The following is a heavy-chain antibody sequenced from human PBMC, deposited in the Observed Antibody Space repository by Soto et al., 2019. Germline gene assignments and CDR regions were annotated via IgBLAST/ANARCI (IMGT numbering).Heavy chain of an antibody. CDR2: ISRIGDDV. CDR3: ATDSLYSTTWYDYFDL. J-gene: IGHJ5*02. CDR1: GFIFTNYG. V-gene: IGHV3-21*06. D-gene: IGHD4-17*01. Sequence: EGQLVESGGGLVKPGGSLRLSCAASGFIFTNYGMHWVRQAPGKGLEWVASISRIGDDVLYADSVKGRFSISRDNAKNSLSLQRSSLRAEDTSVYYCATDSLYSTTWYDYFDLWGQGTLVTVSS.